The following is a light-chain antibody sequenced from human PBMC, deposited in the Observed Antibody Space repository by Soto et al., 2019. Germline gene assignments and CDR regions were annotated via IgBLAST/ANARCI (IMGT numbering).Light chain of an antibody. CDR3: SSYAGEKNRI. Sequence: QSVLTQPPSASGSPGQSVTISCTGTSSDIGAYNYVSWYQQRPGKAPKLIIYDVIKRPSGVPDRFSGSKSGDTASLTVSGLEAEDEAVYYCSSYAGEKNRIFGGGTKVTVL. V-gene: IGLV2-8*01. CDR2: DVI. J-gene: IGLJ2*01. CDR1: SSDIGAYNY.